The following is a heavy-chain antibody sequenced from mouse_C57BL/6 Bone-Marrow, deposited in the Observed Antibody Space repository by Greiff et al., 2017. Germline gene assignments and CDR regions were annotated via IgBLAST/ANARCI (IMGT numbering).Heavy chain of an antibody. D-gene: IGHD2-4*01. CDR3: IYYDYDVDYFDY. CDR1: GYTFTSYW. J-gene: IGHJ2*01. Sequence: VQLQQPGTELVKPGASVKLSCKASGYTFTSYWMHWVKQRPGQGLEWIGNINPSNGGTNYNEKFKSKATLTVDKSSSTSDMQLSSLTAEDSAVYYCIYYDYDVDYFDYWGQGTTLTVSS. V-gene: IGHV1-53*01. CDR2: INPSNGGT.